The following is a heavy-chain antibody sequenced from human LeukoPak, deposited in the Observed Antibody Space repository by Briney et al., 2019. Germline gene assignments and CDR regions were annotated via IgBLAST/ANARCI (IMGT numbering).Heavy chain of an antibody. CDR2: IYYSGST. V-gene: IGHV4-31*03. CDR1: GGSISSGGYY. CDR3: ARPAAGTDPDY. D-gene: IGHD6-13*01. Sequence: SETLSLTCTVSGGSISSGGYYWSWIRQHPGKGLEWIGYIYYSGSTYYNPSLKSRVTISVDTSKNQFSLKLSSVTAADTAVYYCARPAAGTDPDYWGQGTLVTVSS. J-gene: IGHJ4*02.